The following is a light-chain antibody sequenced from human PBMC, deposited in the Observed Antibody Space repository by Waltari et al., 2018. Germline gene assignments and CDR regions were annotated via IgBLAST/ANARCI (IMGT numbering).Light chain of an antibody. V-gene: IGLV2-14*01. CDR3: SSYTSSSTQVV. Sequence: QSALTQPASVSGSPGQSITISCTGTSSDVGGYNYFSWYQQHPGKAPKLMIYEVSNRPSGVSNRFSGSKSGNTASLTISGLQAEDEADYYCSSYTSSSTQVVFGGGTKLTVL. CDR2: EVS. CDR1: SSDVGGYNY. J-gene: IGLJ2*01.